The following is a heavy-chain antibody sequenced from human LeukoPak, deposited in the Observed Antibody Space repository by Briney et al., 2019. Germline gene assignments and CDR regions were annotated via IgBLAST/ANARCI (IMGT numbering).Heavy chain of an antibody. CDR3: ARHTCPRASGLQI. CDR2: IYYSGST. V-gene: IGHV4-59*08. J-gene: IGHJ3*02. CDR1: GGSLSPYY. Sequence: PSETLSLTCLFSGGSLSPYYWRWLRQPPAKGLDGIAYIYYSGSTNYNHSLKSRVTISVDTSKNQSSLKLSSVTAADTAVYYCARHTCPRASGLQIWGQGTMVTVSS. D-gene: IGHD3-3*01.